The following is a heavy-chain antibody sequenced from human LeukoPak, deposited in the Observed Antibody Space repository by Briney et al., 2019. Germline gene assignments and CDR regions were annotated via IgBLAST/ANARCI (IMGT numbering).Heavy chain of an antibody. CDR2: ISGSGGST. V-gene: IGHV3-23*01. D-gene: IGHD6-13*01. Sequence: QPGRSLRLSCAASGFTFSSYAMSWVRQAPGKGLEWVSAISGSGGSTYYADSVKGRFTISRDNSKNTLYLQMNSLRAEDTAVYYCAKGPEGSIAAENWFDPWGQGTLVTVSS. CDR3: AKGPEGSIAAENWFDP. CDR1: GFTFSSYA. J-gene: IGHJ5*02.